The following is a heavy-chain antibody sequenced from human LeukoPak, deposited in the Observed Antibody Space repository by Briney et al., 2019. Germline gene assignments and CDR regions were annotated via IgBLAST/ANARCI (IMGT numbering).Heavy chain of an antibody. CDR3: ASGSSYDILTGYYLGYYFDY. V-gene: IGHV1-69*05. J-gene: IGHJ4*02. D-gene: IGHD3-9*01. Sequence: GASVKVSCKASGGTFSSDAISWVRQAPGQGLEWMGGIIPIFGTANYAQKFQGRVTITTDESTSTAYMELSSLRSEDTAVYYCASGSSYDILTGYYLGYYFDYWGQGTLVTVSS. CDR1: GGTFSSDA. CDR2: IIPIFGTA.